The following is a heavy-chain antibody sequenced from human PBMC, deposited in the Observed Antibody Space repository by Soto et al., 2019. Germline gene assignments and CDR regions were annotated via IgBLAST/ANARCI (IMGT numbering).Heavy chain of an antibody. D-gene: IGHD1-1*01. CDR1: GFNFSSYA. V-gene: IGHV3-30-3*01. CDR2: ISYDGRSK. Sequence: VGSLRLSGAASGFNFSSYAMHWVRQARGKGLEWVAVISYDGRSKYYADSVKGRFTISRDNSKNTLYLQMNSLRAEDTAVYYCASEQLAVLRGVLDYWGQGTLVTVSS. J-gene: IGHJ4*02. CDR3: ASEQLAVLRGVLDY.